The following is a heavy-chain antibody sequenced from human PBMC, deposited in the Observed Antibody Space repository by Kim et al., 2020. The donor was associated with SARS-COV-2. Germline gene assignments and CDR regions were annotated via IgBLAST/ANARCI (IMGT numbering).Heavy chain of an antibody. CDR1: AFTFSDYY. D-gene: IGHD3-3*01. CDR3: ARGYDGADPFDY. J-gene: IGHJ4*02. CDR2: ISGSGTTK. V-gene: IGHV3-11*01. Sequence: GGSLRLSCAASAFTFSDYYMNWIRQAPGKGLEWISFISGSGTTKYYADSVRGRFTVSRDNAKNSLYLQMDTLTAEDTAIYYCARGYDGADPFDYWGQGTLVTVSS.